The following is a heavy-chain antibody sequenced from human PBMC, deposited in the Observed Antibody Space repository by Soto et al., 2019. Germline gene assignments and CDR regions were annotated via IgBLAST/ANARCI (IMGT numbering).Heavy chain of an antibody. CDR3: ARVGYSGYDYDSLAPLQYYYYGMDV. CDR1: GFTFSSYW. V-gene: IGHV3-74*01. J-gene: IGHJ6*02. Sequence: GGSLRLSCAASGFTFSSYWMHWVRQAPGKGLVWVSRINSDGSSTSYADSVKGRFTISRDNAKNTLYLQMNSLRAEDTAVYYCARVGYSGYDYDSLAPLQYYYYGMDVWGQGTTVTVSS. D-gene: IGHD5-12*01. CDR2: INSDGSST.